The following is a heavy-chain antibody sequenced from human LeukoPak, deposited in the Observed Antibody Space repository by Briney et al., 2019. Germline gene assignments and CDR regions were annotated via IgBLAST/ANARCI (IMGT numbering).Heavy chain of an antibody. CDR1: GFTFSNYA. CDR2: ISSSSSYM. CDR3: ARDSGLLPIVTYYFDS. J-gene: IGHJ4*02. D-gene: IGHD3-22*01. V-gene: IGHV3-21*01. Sequence: GGSLRLSCAASGFTFSNYAMRWVRQAPGKGLKWVSSISSSSSYMYYADSMRGRFTISRDSAQNSLYLQMNGLKAEDTAVYYCARDSGLLPIVTYYFDSWGQGTLVTVSS.